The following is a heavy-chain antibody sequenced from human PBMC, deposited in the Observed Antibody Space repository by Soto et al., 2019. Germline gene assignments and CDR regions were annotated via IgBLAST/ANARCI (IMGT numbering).Heavy chain of an antibody. V-gene: IGHV4-30-2*01. Sequence: PSETLSLTCAVSGGSISSGGYSWSWIRQPPGKGLECIGYIYHSGSTYYNPSLKSRVTISVDRSKNQLSLKLSSVTAADTAVYYCARGGSIDYWGQGTLVTVSS. CDR1: GGSISSGGYS. D-gene: IGHD2-15*01. CDR3: ARGGSIDY. J-gene: IGHJ4*02. CDR2: IYHSGST.